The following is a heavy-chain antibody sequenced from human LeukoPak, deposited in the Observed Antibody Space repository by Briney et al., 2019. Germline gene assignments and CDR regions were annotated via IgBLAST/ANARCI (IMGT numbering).Heavy chain of an antibody. V-gene: IGHV3-74*01. CDR3: ARDFYTGRY. J-gene: IGHJ4*02. CDR1: GFTFTTYW. Sequence: GGSLRLSCAASGFTFTTYWMHWVRQAPGKGLVWVSGINRDGSTPIYADSVKGRFTISRDNANNTLYLQMNSLRAEDTAVYYCARDFYTGRYWGQGTLVTVSS. CDR2: INRDGSTP. D-gene: IGHD3-16*01.